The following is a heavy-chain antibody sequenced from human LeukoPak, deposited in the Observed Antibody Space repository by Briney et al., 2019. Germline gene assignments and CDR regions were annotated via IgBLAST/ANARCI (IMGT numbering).Heavy chain of an antibody. Sequence: PGGSLSLSCAASGFTSSSYAMNWVRQAPGKGLEWVSAISGSGSGIYYADSVKGRFTISRDNSKNTLYLQMTSLRAEDTAVYYCAKSRYSSASDASDYWGEGTLLSVSS. J-gene: IGHJ4*02. D-gene: IGHD6-19*01. CDR2: ISGSGSGI. CDR3: AKSRYSSASDASDY. V-gene: IGHV3-23*01. CDR1: GFTSSSYA.